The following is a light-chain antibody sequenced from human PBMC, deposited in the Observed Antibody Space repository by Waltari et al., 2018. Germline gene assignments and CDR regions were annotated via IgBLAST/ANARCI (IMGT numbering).Light chain of an antibody. Sequence: EIVLTQSPATLSLSPGERATLPCGASQSISRNYLALYQQKPGLAPRLLIYDASFRATGIPDRFSGSGSGTDFTFTISRLEPEDFAVYYCQHYDNFPHTFGQGTKLEIK. V-gene: IGKV3D-20*01. CDR3: QHYDNFPHT. CDR1: QSISRNY. CDR2: DAS. J-gene: IGKJ2*01.